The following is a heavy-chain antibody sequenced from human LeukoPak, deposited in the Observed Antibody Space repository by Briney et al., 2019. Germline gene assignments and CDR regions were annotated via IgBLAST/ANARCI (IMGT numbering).Heavy chain of an antibody. CDR1: GYTFTEHF. CDR2: IHPASANT. D-gene: IGHD4-17*01. J-gene: IGHJ4*02. Sequence: ASVKVSCKASGYTFTEHFIHWVRQAPAQGLQYMGWIHPASANTVYAQMFHGRVTLTRDTPATTTYMELSGLRSDDTAVYYCARDLRPANLWGQGTLVTVS. V-gene: IGHV1-2*02. CDR3: ARDLRPANL.